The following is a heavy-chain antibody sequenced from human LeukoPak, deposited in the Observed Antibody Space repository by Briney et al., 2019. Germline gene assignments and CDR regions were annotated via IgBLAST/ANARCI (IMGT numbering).Heavy chain of an antibody. Sequence: GESLKISCNSSGYIYTSYWIGWVRQMPGKGLEWMGIIYPGDSDTRYSPSFQGQVTISADKSISTAYLQWSSLKASDTAMYYCATGTSSADAFDIWGQGTMVTVSS. CDR1: GYIYTSYW. V-gene: IGHV5-51*01. J-gene: IGHJ3*02. CDR2: IYPGDSDT. D-gene: IGHD6-19*01. CDR3: ATGTSSADAFDI.